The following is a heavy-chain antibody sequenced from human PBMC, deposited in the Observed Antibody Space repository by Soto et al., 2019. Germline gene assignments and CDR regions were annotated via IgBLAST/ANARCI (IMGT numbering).Heavy chain of an antibody. Sequence: GASVKVSCKASGYTFSTYGITWVRQAPGQGLDWVGWINPFKGDTNSAARFQDRVTMTTDTSTRTAYMELRSLRSDDTAVYYCARVKVPAAILGAFDLWGQGTLVTVSS. J-gene: IGHJ3*01. CDR3: ARVKVPAAILGAFDL. CDR1: GYTFSTYG. D-gene: IGHD2-2*02. CDR2: INPFKGDT. V-gene: IGHV1-18*01.